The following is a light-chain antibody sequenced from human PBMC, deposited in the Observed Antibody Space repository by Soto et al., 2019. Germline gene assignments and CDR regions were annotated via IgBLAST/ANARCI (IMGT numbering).Light chain of an antibody. J-gene: IGKJ1*01. V-gene: IGKV1-5*03. CDR2: QAS. CDR3: QQYNSYWR. CDR1: QTISTW. Sequence: DIQMTQSPSTLSASVGDSVTITCRASQTISTWLAWYEQKPGKAPDILIYQASTLEIVVPSRFSGSGAGTEFTLTISSLQPDDFATYYCQQYNSYWRFGQGTKV.